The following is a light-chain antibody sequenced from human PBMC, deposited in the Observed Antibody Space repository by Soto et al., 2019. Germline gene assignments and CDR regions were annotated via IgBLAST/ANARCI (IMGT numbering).Light chain of an antibody. J-gene: IGLJ1*01. CDR1: SSDVGGYDH. Sequence: QSVLTQPPSASGSPGQSVTIPCTGTSSDVGGYDHVSWYQQHPGKAPKLIIYEVTKRPAGVPDRFSGSKSGNTASLTVSGLQAEDEADYYCSSFSVASPLFGTGTKVTVL. CDR2: EVT. V-gene: IGLV2-8*01. CDR3: SSFSVASPL.